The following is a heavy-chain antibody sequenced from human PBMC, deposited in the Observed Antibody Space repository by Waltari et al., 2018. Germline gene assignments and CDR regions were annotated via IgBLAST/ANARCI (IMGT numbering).Heavy chain of an antibody. V-gene: IGHV3-7*01. D-gene: IGHD5-12*01. Sequence: EVQLVESGGGLVQPGGSLRLSGAASGLTFSSHWISWVRQAPGKGLEWVANIKQDGSEKYYVDSVKGRFTISRDNAKNSLYLQMNSLRAEDTAVYYCARDRGSQYFFDYWGQGTLVTVSS. CDR2: IKQDGSEK. CDR1: GLTFSSHW. J-gene: IGHJ4*02. CDR3: ARDRGSQYFFDY.